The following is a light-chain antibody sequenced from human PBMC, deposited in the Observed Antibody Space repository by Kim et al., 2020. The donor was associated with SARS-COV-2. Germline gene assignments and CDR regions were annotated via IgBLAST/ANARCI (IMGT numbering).Light chain of an antibody. Sequence: GQSVTISCTGTSSYVGSYNYVSWYQQHPGKAPSLMIYAVTKRPSGVPDRFSGSKSGNTASLTISGLQAEDEADYYCCSFAGSYTWVFGGGTKLTVL. CDR2: AVT. CDR1: SSYVGSYNY. J-gene: IGLJ3*02. CDR3: CSFAGSYTWV. V-gene: IGLV2-11*03.